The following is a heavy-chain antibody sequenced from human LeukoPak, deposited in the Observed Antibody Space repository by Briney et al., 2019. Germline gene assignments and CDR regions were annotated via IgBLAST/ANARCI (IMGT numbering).Heavy chain of an antibody. J-gene: IGHJ5*02. CDR3: ARGWNYYYGSGSSNWFDP. CDR1: GGSFSGYY. Sequence: PSETLSLTCAVYGGSFSGYYWSWIRQPPGKGLEWIGEINHSGSTNYNPSLKSRVTISVDTSKNQFSLKLSSVTAADTAVYYCARGWNYYYGSGSSNWFDPWGQGTLVTVSS. CDR2: INHSGST. D-gene: IGHD3-10*01. V-gene: IGHV4-34*01.